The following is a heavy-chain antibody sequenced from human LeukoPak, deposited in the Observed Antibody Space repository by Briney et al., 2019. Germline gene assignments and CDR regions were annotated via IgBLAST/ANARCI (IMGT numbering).Heavy chain of an antibody. CDR3: AHWHCSSTSCAFGY. Sequence: SGPTLVNPTQTLTLTCTFSGFSLSTRGVGVGWIRQPPGKALEWLALIYWNDDKRYSPSLKSRLTITKDTSKNQVVLTMTNMDPVDTATYYCAHWHCSSTSCAFGYWGQGTLVTVSS. CDR1: GFSLSTRGVG. D-gene: IGHD2-2*01. CDR2: IYWNDDK. J-gene: IGHJ4*02. V-gene: IGHV2-5*01.